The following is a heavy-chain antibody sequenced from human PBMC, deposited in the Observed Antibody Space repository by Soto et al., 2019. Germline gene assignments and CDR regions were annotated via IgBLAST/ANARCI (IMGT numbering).Heavy chain of an antibody. CDR1: GYNFTSYW. V-gene: IGHV5-10-1*01. Sequence: GASLKISCKGSGYNFTSYWINWVRQMPGKGLEWMGRIDPSDSYTKYSPSFQGHVTFSFDKSVGTAYLQWSSLKASDSAMYYCARRVGASPYYYYGFDVWGQGTTVTVSS. J-gene: IGHJ6*02. CDR2: IDPSDSYT. CDR3: ARRVGASPYYYYGFDV. D-gene: IGHD1-26*01.